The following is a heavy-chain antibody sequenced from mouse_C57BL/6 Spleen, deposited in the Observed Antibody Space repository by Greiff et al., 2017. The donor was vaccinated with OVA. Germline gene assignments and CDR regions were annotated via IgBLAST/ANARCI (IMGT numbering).Heavy chain of an antibody. V-gene: IGHV1-69*01. Sequence: VQLQQPGAELVMPGASVKLSCKASGYTFTSYWMHWVKQRPGQGLEWIGEIDPSDSYTNYNQKFKGKSTLTVDKSSSTAYMQLSSLTSEDSAVYYCARSGVATYYFDYWGQGTTLTVSS. CDR3: ARSGVATYYFDY. CDR2: IDPSDSYT. D-gene: IGHD1-1*02. J-gene: IGHJ2*01. CDR1: GYTFTSYW.